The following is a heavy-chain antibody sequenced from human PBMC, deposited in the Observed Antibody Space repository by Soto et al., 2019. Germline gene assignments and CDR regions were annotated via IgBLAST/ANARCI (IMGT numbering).Heavy chain of an antibody. CDR3: ARGEQYSGRIFHY. V-gene: IGHV6-1*01. J-gene: IGHJ4*01. CDR1: GDSVSSNSAG. Sequence: SQTLSLTCAITGDSVSSNSAGWSWVRQSPSRGLEWLGRTYYRSKWYYEYAVSVRRRITINPDTSKNQYSLQLNSVAPEDTAVYFCARGEQYSGRIFHYWGQGTLVTVSP. CDR2: TYYRSKWYY. D-gene: IGHD1-26*01.